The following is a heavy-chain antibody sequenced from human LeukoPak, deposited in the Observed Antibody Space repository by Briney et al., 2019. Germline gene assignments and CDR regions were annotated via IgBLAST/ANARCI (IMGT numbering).Heavy chain of an antibody. CDR1: GFTFNNCA. Sequence: GGSLRLSCAASGFTFNNCAMSWVRQAPGKGLEWVSAITGSTGDLYYRDSVRGRFTISRDNSKNTLYLQMNSLRAEDTAIYYCAKDRSFYGAPWYFDLWGRGTLVTVSS. D-gene: IGHD4-17*01. CDR2: ITGSTGDL. CDR3: AKDRSFYGAPWYFDL. J-gene: IGHJ2*01. V-gene: IGHV3-23*01.